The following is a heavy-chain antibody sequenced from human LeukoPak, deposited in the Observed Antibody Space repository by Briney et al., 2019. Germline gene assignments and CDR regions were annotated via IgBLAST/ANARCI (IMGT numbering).Heavy chain of an antibody. D-gene: IGHD3-9*01. Sequence: KASETLSLTCTVSGGSISSSSYYWGWIRQPPGKGLEWIGSVYYSGSTNYNPSLKSRVTISVDTSKNQFSLKLSSVTAADTAVYYCARERMAACDILTGCNWFDPWGQGTLVTVSS. CDR1: GGSISSSSYY. CDR2: VYYSGST. J-gene: IGHJ5*02. V-gene: IGHV4-39*07. CDR3: ARERMAACDILTGCNWFDP.